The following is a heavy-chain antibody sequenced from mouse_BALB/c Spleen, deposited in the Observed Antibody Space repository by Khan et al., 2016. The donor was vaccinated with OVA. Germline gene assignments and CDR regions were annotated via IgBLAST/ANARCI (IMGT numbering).Heavy chain of an antibody. D-gene: IGHD2-1*01. J-gene: IGHJ2*01. Sequence: VQLQESGGAVIRPGTSVKVSCKASGYAFTHYLIEWVKQRPGQGLEWIGVINPGSGSANYNEKFKDKAILTADKSSSTAYMQLSSLTSDDSAVYFCARDDYGNFLDFDYWGQGTTLTVSS. CDR1: GYAFTHYL. CDR2: INPGSGSA. V-gene: IGHV1-54*01. CDR3: ARDDYGNFLDFDY.